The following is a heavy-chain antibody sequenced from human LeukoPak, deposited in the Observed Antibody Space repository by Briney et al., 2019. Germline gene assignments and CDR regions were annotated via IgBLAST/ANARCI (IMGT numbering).Heavy chain of an antibody. CDR1: GYSFTSYW. Sequence: GESLKISCKGSGYSFTSYWIGWVRQMPGKGLEWMGIIYPGDSDTRYSPSFQCQVTISADKSISTAYLQWSSLKASDTAMYYCARPYCSGGSCYPEYFQHWGQGTLVTVSS. CDR3: ARPYCSGGSCYPEYFQH. D-gene: IGHD2-15*01. J-gene: IGHJ1*01. CDR2: IYPGDSDT. V-gene: IGHV5-51*01.